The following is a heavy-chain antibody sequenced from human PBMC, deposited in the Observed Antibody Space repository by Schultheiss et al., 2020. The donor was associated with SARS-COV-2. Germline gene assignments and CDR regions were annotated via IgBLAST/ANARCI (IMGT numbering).Heavy chain of an antibody. CDR3: ARDPTRYYAIYYFDY. CDR1: GFTFSSYW. V-gene: IGHV3-30*03. J-gene: IGHJ4*02. CDR2: ISYDGSNK. Sequence: GGSLRLSCAASGFTFSSYWMSWVRQAPGKGLEWVAVISYDGSNKYYADSVKGRFTISRDNSKNTLYLQMNSLRAEDTAVYYCARDPTRYYAIYYFDYWGQGTLVTVSS. D-gene: IGHD2-8*01.